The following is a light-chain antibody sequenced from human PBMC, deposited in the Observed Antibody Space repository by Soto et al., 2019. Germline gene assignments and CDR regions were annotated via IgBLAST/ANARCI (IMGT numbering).Light chain of an antibody. V-gene: IGLV2-11*01. Sequence: QSALTQPRSASGSPGQSITISCTGTSSDVGGYNYVSWYQQHPAKAPKLIIFDVSKRPSGVPNRFSGSKSGNTASLTSSGLRAEDEADYYCGSYVGRNTYVFGTGTKLTVL. CDR1: SSDVGGYNY. J-gene: IGLJ1*01. CDR2: DVS. CDR3: GSYVGRNTYV.